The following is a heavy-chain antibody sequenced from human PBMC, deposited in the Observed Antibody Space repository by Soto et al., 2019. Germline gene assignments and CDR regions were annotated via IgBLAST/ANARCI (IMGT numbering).Heavy chain of an antibody. D-gene: IGHD5-18*01. V-gene: IGHV1-3*01. CDR1: GYTLNSYA. CDR3: ARDPGYSYGYN. Sequence: ASVKVSCKDSGYTLNSYAMHWVRQAPGQRLEWMGWINAGNGNTKYSQKFQGRVTITRDTSASTAYMELSSLRSEDTAVYYCARDPGYSYGYNWGQGTLVTVSS. J-gene: IGHJ4*02. CDR2: INAGNGNT.